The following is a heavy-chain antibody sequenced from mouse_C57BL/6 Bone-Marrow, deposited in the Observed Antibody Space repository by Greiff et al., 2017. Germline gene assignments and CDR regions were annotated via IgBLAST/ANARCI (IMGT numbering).Heavy chain of an antibody. D-gene: IGHD2-2*01. CDR1: GYTFTDYN. J-gene: IGHJ1*03. Sequence: LKESGPELVKPGASVKIPCKASGYTFTDYNMDWVKQSHGKSLEWIGDINPNNGGTIYNQKFKGKATLTVDKSSSTAYMELRSRTSDETAVYYCARLVVWYVDVWGTGTTVTFSS. CDR2: INPNNGGT. CDR3: ARLVVWYVDV. V-gene: IGHV1-18*01.